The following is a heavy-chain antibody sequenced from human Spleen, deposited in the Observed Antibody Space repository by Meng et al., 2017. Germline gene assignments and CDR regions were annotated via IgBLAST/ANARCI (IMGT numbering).Heavy chain of an antibody. CDR2: ISGSGGST. CDR1: GFTFSSYA. V-gene: IGHV3-23*01. Sequence: VQRLESGGGLVQPGGSLRRSWAAAGFTFSSYAMSWVRQAPGKGLEWVSAISGSGGSTYYADSVKGRFTISRDNSKNTLYLQMNSLRAEDTAVYYCAKLTTRLWFGEGSPFDYWGQGTLVTVSS. J-gene: IGHJ4*02. D-gene: IGHD3-10*01. CDR3: AKLTTRLWFGEGSPFDY.